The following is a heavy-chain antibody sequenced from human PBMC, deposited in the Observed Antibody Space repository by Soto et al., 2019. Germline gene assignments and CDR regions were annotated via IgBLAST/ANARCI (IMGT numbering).Heavy chain of an antibody. CDR1: GGSISSDDYY. CDR2: IYYGGST. J-gene: IGHJ4*02. D-gene: IGHD3-22*01. CDR3: ARYYDSSGYYYFLDY. Sequence: SETLSLTCTVSGGSISSDDYYWSWIRQPPGKGLEWIGYIYYGGSTYYNPSLKSRVTISVDTSKNQFSLKLSSVTAADTAVYYCARYYDSSGYYYFLDYWGQGTLVTVSS. V-gene: IGHV4-30-4*01.